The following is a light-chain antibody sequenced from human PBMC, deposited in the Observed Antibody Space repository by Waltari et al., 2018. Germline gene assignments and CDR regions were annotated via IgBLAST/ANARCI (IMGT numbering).Light chain of an antibody. CDR2: GAS. J-gene: IGKJ5*01. CDR3: QQYNKWPPIS. CDR1: QNVNTN. Sequence: EILLTQSPATLSVSPGERATLSCRASQNVNTNVAWYQQKPGQAPRLLIYGASTRHTGIPDRFTGSGSGTDFTLTIDTLQSEDFAVYYCQQYNKWPPISFRQGTRLEIK. V-gene: IGKV3-15*01.